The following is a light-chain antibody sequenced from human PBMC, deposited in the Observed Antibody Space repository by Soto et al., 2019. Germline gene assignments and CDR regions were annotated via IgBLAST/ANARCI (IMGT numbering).Light chain of an antibody. J-gene: IGKJ1*01. CDR2: GAS. Sequence: EIVMTQSPAALSVSPGERATLSCRASQSVSSNLAWYQQKPGQTPRLLIYGASTRATGIPARFSGSGSGTEFTLTISSLQSEDCAVYYCQQYTQWPWTFGQGTKVEIK. CDR1: QSVSSN. CDR3: QQYTQWPWT. V-gene: IGKV3-15*01.